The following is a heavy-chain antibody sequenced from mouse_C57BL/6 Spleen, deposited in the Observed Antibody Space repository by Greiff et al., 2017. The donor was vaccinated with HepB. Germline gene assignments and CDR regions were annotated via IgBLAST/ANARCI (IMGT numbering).Heavy chain of an antibody. J-gene: IGHJ2*01. V-gene: IGHV1-61*01. Sequence: QVQLQQPGAELVRPGSSVKLSCKASGYTFTSYWMDWVKQRPGQGLEWIGNIYPSDSETHYNQKFKDKATLTVDKSSSTAYMQLSSLTSEDSAVYYCAREVGRVLRYYFDYWGQGTTLTVSS. D-gene: IGHD1-1*01. CDR1: GYTFTSYW. CDR3: AREVGRVLRYYFDY. CDR2: IYPSDSET.